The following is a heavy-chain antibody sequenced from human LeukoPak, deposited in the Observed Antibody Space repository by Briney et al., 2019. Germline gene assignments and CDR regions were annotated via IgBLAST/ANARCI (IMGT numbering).Heavy chain of an antibody. CDR2: VDHTGST. Sequence: ASETLSLTCSVSDDSITMYYWTWIRQPPGKGLEWIGYVDHTGSTNFSPSLNGRVSISRDTTKNLFSLRLRSVTAADTAVYFCARGRVSSSTWYSTYYYYFYMDVWGKGTTVTVSS. CDR1: DDSITMYY. J-gene: IGHJ6*03. CDR3: ARGRVSSSTWYSTYYYYFYMDV. D-gene: IGHD1-1*01. V-gene: IGHV4-59*01.